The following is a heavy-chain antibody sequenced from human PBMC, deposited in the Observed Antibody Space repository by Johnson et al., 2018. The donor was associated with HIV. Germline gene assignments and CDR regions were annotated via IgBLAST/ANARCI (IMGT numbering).Heavy chain of an antibody. D-gene: IGHD6-13*01. CDR1: GFTVSSNY. V-gene: IGHV3-66*04. CDR2: IYSGGST. Sequence: VQLVESGGGLVQPGGSLRLSCAASGFTVSSNYMSWVRQAPGKGLEWVSVIYSGGSTYYADSVKGRFTISRDNSKNTLYLQMNSLRAEDTALYYCASHRSIAADDAFDIWGQGTMVTVSS. CDR3: ASHRSIAADDAFDI. J-gene: IGHJ3*02.